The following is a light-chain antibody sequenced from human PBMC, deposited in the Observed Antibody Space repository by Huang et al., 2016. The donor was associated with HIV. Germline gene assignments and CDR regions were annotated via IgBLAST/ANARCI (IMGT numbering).Light chain of an antibody. J-gene: IGKJ5*01. CDR2: AAS. CDR1: QDISNY. Sequence: AIRITQSPSSLSASTGDRVTITCRASQDISNYLAWYQQKPGEAPKLLIFAASTLQSGVPSRCSGGGSGTDFTLTINCLQSEDLATYFCQQYDTYPHTFGQGTRLEIK. V-gene: IGKV1-8*01. CDR3: QQYDTYPHT.